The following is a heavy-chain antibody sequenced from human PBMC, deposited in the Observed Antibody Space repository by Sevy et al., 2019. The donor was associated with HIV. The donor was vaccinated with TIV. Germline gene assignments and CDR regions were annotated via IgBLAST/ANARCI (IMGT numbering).Heavy chain of an antibody. V-gene: IGHV3-49*04. J-gene: IGHJ4*02. D-gene: IGHD1-1*01. CDR2: LKHKAYGGTL. Sequence: GGSLRLSCTGSGFTFGDYAMSWVRQAPGKGLEWVAFLKHKAYGGTLDYAASVKGRFSISRDDSKSIAHLQMNDLKTEDTAIYYCTRWNGAQSIFDFWGQGALVTVSS. CDR1: GFTFGDYA. CDR3: TRWNGAQSIFDF.